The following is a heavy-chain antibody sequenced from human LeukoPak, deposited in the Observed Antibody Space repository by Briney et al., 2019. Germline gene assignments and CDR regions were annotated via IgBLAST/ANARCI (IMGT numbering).Heavy chain of an antibody. Sequence: PGGSLRLSCSASGFSFSTYTMNWVRQAPGKGLEWVSSISSGSTYIYYADSVKGRFTISRDNARNSLYLQMSSLRAEDTAVYSCARSEAVDTSMVAYWGQGTLVTVSS. CDR3: ARSEAVDTSMVAY. J-gene: IGHJ4*02. CDR2: ISSGSTYI. V-gene: IGHV3-21*01. CDR1: GFSFSTYT. D-gene: IGHD5-18*01.